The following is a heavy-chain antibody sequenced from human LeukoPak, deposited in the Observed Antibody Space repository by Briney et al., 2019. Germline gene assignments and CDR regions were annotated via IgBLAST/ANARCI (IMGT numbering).Heavy chain of an antibody. Sequence: PGGSLRLSCAASGFTFSSYAMSWVRQAPGKGLEWVSAISGSGGSTYYADSVKGRFTISRDNSKNTLYLQMNSLRAEDTAVYYCAKDTISSGWYGDWGVAYWGQGTLVTVSS. CDR2: ISGSGGST. CDR1: GFTFSSYA. V-gene: IGHV3-23*01. CDR3: AKDTISSGWYGDWGVAY. D-gene: IGHD6-19*01. J-gene: IGHJ4*02.